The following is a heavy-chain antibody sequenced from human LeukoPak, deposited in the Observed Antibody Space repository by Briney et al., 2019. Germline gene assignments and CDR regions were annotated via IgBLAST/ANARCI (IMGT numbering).Heavy chain of an antibody. CDR2: ISIYTGNT. V-gene: IGHV1-18*04. D-gene: IGHD2-21*02. Sequence: APVKVSCKASGYTFNSYGISWVRQAPGQGLEWMGWISIYTGNTKYGEKFQGRATMTRDTSTSTAYLEVRSLSSDDTAVYYCARVRGTALTAYPGYFDYWGQGTLVTVSS. CDR3: ARVRGTALTAYPGYFDY. CDR1: GYTFNSYG. J-gene: IGHJ4*02.